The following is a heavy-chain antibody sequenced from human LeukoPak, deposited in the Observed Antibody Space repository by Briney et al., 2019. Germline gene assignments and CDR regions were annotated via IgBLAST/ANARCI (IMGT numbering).Heavy chain of an antibody. V-gene: IGHV3-23*01. CDR3: AKEPLQGGYYYYGMDV. CDR2: ISGSGGST. J-gene: IGHJ6*02. Sequence: GGSLRLPCAASGFTFSSYAMSWVRQAPGKGLEWVSAISGSGGSTYYADSVKGRFTISRDNSKNTLYLQMNSLRAEDTAVYYCAKEPLQGGYYYYGMDVWGQGTTVTVSS. D-gene: IGHD1-1*01. CDR1: GFTFSSYA.